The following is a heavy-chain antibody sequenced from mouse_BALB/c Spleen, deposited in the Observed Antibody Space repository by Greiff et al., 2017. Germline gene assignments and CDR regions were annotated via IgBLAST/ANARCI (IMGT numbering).Heavy chain of an antibody. D-gene: IGHD1-1*01. V-gene: IGHV2-9*02. J-gene: IGHJ4*01. CDR1: GFSLTSYG. CDR2: IWAGGST. CDR3: ARYYGSSFFYAMDY. Sequence: VHLVESGPGLVAPSQSLSITCTVSGFSLTSYGVHWVRQPPGKGLEWLGVIWAGGSTNYNSALMSRLSISKDNSKSQVFLKMNSLQTDDTAMYYCARYYGSSFFYAMDYWGQGTSVTVSS.